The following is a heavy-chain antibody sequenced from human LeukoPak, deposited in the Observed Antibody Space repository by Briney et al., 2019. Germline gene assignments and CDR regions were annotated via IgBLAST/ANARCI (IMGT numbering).Heavy chain of an antibody. V-gene: IGHV1-69*13. D-gene: IGHD6-13*01. CDR2: IIPIFGTA. CDR1: GGTFSSYA. Sequence: ASVKVSCKASGGTFSSYAISWVRQAPGQGLEWMGGIIPIFGTANYAQKFQGRVTITADESTSTAYMELSSLRSEDTAVYYCARDGIARTGFDYWGQGTLVTVSS. J-gene: IGHJ4*02. CDR3: ARDGIARTGFDY.